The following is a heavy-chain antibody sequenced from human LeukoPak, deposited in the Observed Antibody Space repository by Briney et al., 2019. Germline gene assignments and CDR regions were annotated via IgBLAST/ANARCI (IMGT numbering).Heavy chain of an antibody. CDR2: ISSSSSYI. J-gene: IGHJ4*02. CDR1: GFTFSSYS. CDR3: ARGYSSEWSHYFDY. V-gene: IGHV3-21*01. Sequence: PGGSLRLSCAASGFTFSSYSMNWVRQAPGKGLEWVSSISSSSSYIYYADSVKGRFTISRDNAKNSLYLQMNSLRAEDTAVYYCARGYSSEWSHYFDYWGQGTLVTAS. D-gene: IGHD2-15*01.